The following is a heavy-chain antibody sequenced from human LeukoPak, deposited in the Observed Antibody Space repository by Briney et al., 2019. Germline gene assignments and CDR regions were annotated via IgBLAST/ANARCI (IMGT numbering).Heavy chain of an antibody. J-gene: IGHJ5*02. CDR2: MNPNSGNT. CDR1: GYTFTSYD. V-gene: IGHV1-8*03. D-gene: IGHD3-3*01. Sequence: ASVKVSCKASGYTFTSYDINWVRQATGQGLEWMGWMNPNSGNTGYARKFQGRVTITRNTSISTAYMELSSLRSEDTAVYYCAREYYDFWSGYRDSWFDPWGQGTLVTVSS. CDR3: AREYYDFWSGYRDSWFDP.